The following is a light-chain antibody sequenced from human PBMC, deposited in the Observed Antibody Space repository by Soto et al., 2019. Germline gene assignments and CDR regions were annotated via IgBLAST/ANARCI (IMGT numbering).Light chain of an antibody. V-gene: IGLV1-44*01. Sequence: QSVLTQPPSASGTPGQRVTISCSGSSSNIGSNTVSWYQQLPQRAPKLLIFSNNQRPSGGPDRFSGSKSGTSASLAISGLQSEDEADYYCATWADGLNSYVFGTGTKLTVL. J-gene: IGLJ1*01. CDR3: ATWADGLNSYV. CDR1: SSNIGSNT. CDR2: SNN.